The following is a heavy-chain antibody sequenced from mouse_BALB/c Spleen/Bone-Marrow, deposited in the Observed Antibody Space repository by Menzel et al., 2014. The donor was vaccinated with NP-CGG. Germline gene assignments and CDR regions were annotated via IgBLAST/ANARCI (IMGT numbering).Heavy chain of an antibody. CDR1: GFTFSSYG. V-gene: IGHV5-6-3*01. CDR2: INSNGGST. J-gene: IGHJ2*01. CDR3: ARDSNDY. Sequence: EVNVVESGGGLVQPGGSLKLSCAASGFTFSSYGMSWVRQTPDKRLELVATINSNGGSTYYPDSVKGRFTISRDNAKNTLYLQMCSLKSEDTAMYYCARDSNDYWGQGTTLTVSS.